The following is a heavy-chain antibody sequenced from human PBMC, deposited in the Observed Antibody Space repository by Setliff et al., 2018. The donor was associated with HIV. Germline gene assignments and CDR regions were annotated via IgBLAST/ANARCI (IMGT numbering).Heavy chain of an antibody. J-gene: IGHJ4*02. V-gene: IGHV1-2*02. D-gene: IGHD3-16*01. CDR2: INPNSGGT. Sequence: ASVKVSCKASGYTFTGYYMHWVRQAPGQGLEWMGWINPNSGGTNYAQKFQGRVTMTRDTSISTAYMELNSLRSEDTAVYYCARSSYYDVNSPFDYWGQGTRVTVSS. CDR1: GYTFTGYY. CDR3: ARSSYYDVNSPFDY.